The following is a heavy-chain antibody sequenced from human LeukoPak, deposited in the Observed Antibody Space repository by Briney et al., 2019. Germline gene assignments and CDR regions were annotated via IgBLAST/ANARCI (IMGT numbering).Heavy chain of an antibody. Sequence: PSETLSLTCTVSGGSISSYYWSWIRQPPGKGLEWIGYIYYSGSTNYNPSLKSRVTISVDTSKNQFSLKLSSVTAADTAVYYCAREGVVEPHYFDYWGQGTLVTVSS. CDR2: IYYSGST. V-gene: IGHV4-59*01. CDR3: AREGVVEPHYFDY. J-gene: IGHJ4*02. CDR1: GGSISSYY. D-gene: IGHD1-14*01.